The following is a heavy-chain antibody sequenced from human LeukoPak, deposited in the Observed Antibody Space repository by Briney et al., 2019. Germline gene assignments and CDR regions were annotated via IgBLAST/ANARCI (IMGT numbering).Heavy chain of an antibody. Sequence: GESLKISCRGSGYNFTNYWIGWVRQMTGKCLEWMGIIYPGDSDTRYSPSFQGQVTISADKSIGTAYLQWSSLKASDTAMYYCARRGLCSGGSCYGLSDYWGQGTLVTVSS. V-gene: IGHV5-51*01. CDR1: GYNFTNYW. J-gene: IGHJ4*02. CDR3: ARRGLCSGGSCYGLSDY. D-gene: IGHD2-15*01. CDR2: IYPGDSDT.